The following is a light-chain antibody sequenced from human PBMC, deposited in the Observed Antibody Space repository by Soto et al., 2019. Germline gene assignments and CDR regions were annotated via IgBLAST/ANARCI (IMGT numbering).Light chain of an antibody. CDR1: SSDVGRYKY. CDR2: EVS. J-gene: IGLJ3*02. V-gene: IGLV2-14*01. Sequence: QSALTQPASVSGSAGQSITISCSGTSSDVGRYKYVSWYQQHPGKAPKLIIYEVSNRPSGVSNRFSGSKSGNTASLTISGLQAEDEADYYCDSYTSTNTRVFGGGTKLTVL. CDR3: DSYTSTNTRV.